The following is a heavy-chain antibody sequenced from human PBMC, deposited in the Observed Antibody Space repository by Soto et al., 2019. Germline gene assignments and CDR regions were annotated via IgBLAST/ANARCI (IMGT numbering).Heavy chain of an antibody. CDR1: GVSISSGGYY. V-gene: IGHV4-31*03. D-gene: IGHD1-1*01. J-gene: IGHJ3*01. CDR3: ARGSQLERDAFDF. CDR2: IYYTGST. Sequence: QVQLQESGPGLVKPSQTLSLTCTVSGVSISSGGYYWSWIRQHPGKGLEWIGYIYYTGSTYYNPSLKSRGTMSLETSKNQFSLKLSSVTVADTAVYYCARGSQLERDAFDFWGQGTMVTVSS.